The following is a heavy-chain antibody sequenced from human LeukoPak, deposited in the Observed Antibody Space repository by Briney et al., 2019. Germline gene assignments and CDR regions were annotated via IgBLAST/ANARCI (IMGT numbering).Heavy chain of an antibody. V-gene: IGHV3-23*01. CDR1: GFTFSNVW. CDR2: ISGSGGST. D-gene: IGHD3-3*01. Sequence: GGSLRLSCAASGFTFSNVWMSWVRQVPGKGLEWVSAISGSGGSTYYADSVKGRFTISRDNSKNTLYLQMNSLRAEDTAVYYCAKDQKQYYDFWSGHNNWFDPWGQGTLVTVSS. J-gene: IGHJ5*02. CDR3: AKDQKQYYDFWSGHNNWFDP.